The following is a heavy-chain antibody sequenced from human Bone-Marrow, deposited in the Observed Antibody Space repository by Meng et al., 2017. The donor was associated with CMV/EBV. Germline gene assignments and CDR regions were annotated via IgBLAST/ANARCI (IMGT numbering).Heavy chain of an antibody. CDR1: GFTVSSNY. D-gene: IGHD3-22*01. CDR2: IYSGGST. J-gene: IGHJ4*02. Sequence: GESLKISCAASGFTVSSNYMSWVRQAPGKGLEWVSVIYSGGSTYYADSVKGRFTISRDNSKNTLYLQMNSLRAEDTAVYYCARDSPLRGVVVPPLDYWGQGTLVTVSS. CDR3: ARDSPLRGVVVPPLDY. V-gene: IGHV3-53*01.